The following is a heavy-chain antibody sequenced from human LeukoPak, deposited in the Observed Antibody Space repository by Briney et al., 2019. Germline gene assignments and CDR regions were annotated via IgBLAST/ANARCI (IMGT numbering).Heavy chain of an antibody. CDR3: AKGGSAAGTANFDY. CDR1: GFTFSSFA. Sequence: GGSLRLSCAASGFTFSSFAMTWVRQAPGKGLEWVSAISGTGGSTYYADSVKGRFTISRDNSKNTLYLQMNSLRAEDTAVYYCAKGGSAAGTANFDYWGQGTLVTVSS. D-gene: IGHD6-13*01. CDR2: ISGTGGST. V-gene: IGHV3-23*01. J-gene: IGHJ4*02.